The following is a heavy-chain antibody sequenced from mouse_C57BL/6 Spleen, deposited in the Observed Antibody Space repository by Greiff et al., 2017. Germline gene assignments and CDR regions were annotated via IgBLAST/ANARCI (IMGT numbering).Heavy chain of an antibody. J-gene: IGHJ1*03. CDR3: ARSYDGSSYRYFDV. CDR2: IDPSDSYT. V-gene: IGHV1-50*01. D-gene: IGHD1-1*01. CDR1: GYTFTSYW. Sequence: QVQLQQPGAELVKPGASVKLSCKASGYTFTSYWMQWVKQRTGQGLEWIGEIDPSDSYTNYNQKFKGKATLTVDTSSSTAYMQLSSLTSEDSAVYYCARSYDGSSYRYFDVWGTGTTVTVSS.